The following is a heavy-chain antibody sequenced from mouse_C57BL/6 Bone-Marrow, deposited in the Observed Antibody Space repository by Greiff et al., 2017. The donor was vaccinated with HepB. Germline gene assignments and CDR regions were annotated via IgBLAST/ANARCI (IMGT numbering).Heavy chain of an antibody. V-gene: IGHV3-8*01. CDR1: GYSITSDY. CDR3: AVYSNSLYYYAMDY. D-gene: IGHD2-5*01. J-gene: IGHJ4*01. Sequence: VQLKESGPGLAKPSQTLSLTCSVTGYSITSDYWNWIRKFPGNKLEYMGYISYSGSTYYNPSLKSRISITRDTSKNQYYLQLNSVTTQDTATYYCAVYSNSLYYYAMDYWGQGTSVTVSS. CDR2: ISYSGST.